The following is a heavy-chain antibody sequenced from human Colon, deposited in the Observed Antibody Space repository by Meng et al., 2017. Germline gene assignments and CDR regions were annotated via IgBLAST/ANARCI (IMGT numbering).Heavy chain of an antibody. J-gene: IGHJ5*02. D-gene: IGHD3-22*01. CDR2: FYFSGNT. CDR3: ARYYYDSSGVTYFDP. CDR1: GDSISSGNHY. V-gene: IGHV4-31*03. Sequence: GQRRLKPSPPLSLTFTVSGDSISSGNHYWSWSRQHPGKGLEWIGYFYFSGNTYYNPSLKSRVTISVDTSKNQFSLNLRSVTAADTAVYYCARYYYDSSGVTYFDPWGQGTLVTVSS.